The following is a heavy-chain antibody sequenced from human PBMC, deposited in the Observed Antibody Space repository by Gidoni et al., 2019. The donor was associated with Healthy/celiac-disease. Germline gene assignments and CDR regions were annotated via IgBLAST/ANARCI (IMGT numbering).Heavy chain of an antibody. Sequence: QVQLVQSGAEVKKPGASVKVYCKASGYTFTGYYMHWVRQAPGQGLEWMGWINPTSGGTNYAQKFQGRVTMTRDTSISTAYMELSRLRSDDTAVYYCARARWEGGFDYWGQGTLVTVSS. D-gene: IGHD1-26*01. CDR2: INPTSGGT. J-gene: IGHJ4*02. V-gene: IGHV1-2*02. CDR3: ARARWEGGFDY. CDR1: GYTFTGYY.